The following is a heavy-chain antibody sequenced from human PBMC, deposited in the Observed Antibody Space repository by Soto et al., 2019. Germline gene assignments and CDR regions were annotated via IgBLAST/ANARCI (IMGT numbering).Heavy chain of an antibody. Sequence: GASVKVSCKASGYTFTGYYMHWVRQAPGQGLEWMGWINPNSGGTNYAQKFQGRVTMTRDTSISTAYMELSRLRSDDTAVYYCAREYDSSGYYYGPLYYGMDVWGQGTTVTVSS. CDR3: AREYDSSGYYYGPLYYGMDV. CDR2: INPNSGGT. D-gene: IGHD3-22*01. V-gene: IGHV1-2*02. CDR1: GYTFTGYY. J-gene: IGHJ6*02.